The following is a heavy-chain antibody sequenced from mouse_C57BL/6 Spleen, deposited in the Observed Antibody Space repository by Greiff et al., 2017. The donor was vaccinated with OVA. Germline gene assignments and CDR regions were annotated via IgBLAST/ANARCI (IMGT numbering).Heavy chain of an antibody. D-gene: IGHD2-5*01. V-gene: IGHV5-17*01. J-gene: IGHJ4*01. CDR3: ARGEASNLRMDY. CDR1: GFTFSDYG. Sequence: EVKVVESGGGLVKPGGSLKLSCAASGFTFSDYGMHWVRQAPEKGLEWVAYISSGSSTIYYADTVKGRFTISRDNAKNTLFLQMTSLRSEDTAMYYCARGEASNLRMDYWGQGTSVTVAS. CDR2: ISSGSSTI.